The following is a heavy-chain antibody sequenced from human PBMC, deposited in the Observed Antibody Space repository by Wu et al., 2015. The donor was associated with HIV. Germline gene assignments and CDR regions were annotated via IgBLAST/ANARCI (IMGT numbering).Heavy chain of an antibody. V-gene: IGHV1-46*01. J-gene: IGHJ4*02. CDR2: INPGIGST. D-gene: IGHD3-3*01. Sequence: QVQLVQSGAEMKKPGASVNISCKASGYAFTSYYIHWVRQAPGQGLEWMGLINPGIGSTYYAEKFQGRVTMTRDTSTNTVNMQLGTLTSEDTAVYYCAREIWSAYYSLAHWGQGTLVTVSS. CDR3: AREIWSAYYSLAH. CDR1: GYAFTSYY.